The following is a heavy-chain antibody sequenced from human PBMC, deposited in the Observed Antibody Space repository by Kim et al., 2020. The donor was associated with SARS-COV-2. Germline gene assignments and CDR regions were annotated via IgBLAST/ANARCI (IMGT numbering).Heavy chain of an antibody. Sequence: GGSLRLSCAASGFTFDDYAMHWVRQAPGKGLEWVSGISWNSGSIGYADSVKGRFTISRDNAKNSLYLQMNSLRAEDTALYYCAKDQGGQYSSGTVTGGEVETEYYYYGMDVWGQGTTVTVSS. CDR3: AKDQGGQYSSGTVTGGEVETEYYYYGMDV. D-gene: IGHD6-19*01. J-gene: IGHJ6*02. CDR1: GFTFDDYA. CDR2: ISWNSGSI. V-gene: IGHV3-9*01.